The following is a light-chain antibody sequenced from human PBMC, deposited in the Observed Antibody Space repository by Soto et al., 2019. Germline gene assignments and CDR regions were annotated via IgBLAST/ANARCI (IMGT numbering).Light chain of an antibody. CDR3: QSYDTGLTGHVL. CDR2: RNN. J-gene: IGLJ2*01. Sequence: QSVLTQPPSASGTPGQRVTISCSGRSSNIEKNSVNWYQQFPGTAPKLLIYRNNQRPSGVPDRFSGSKSDTSASLAITGLQIDDEADYYCQSYDTGLTGHVLFGGGTKLTVL. V-gene: IGLV1-44*01. CDR1: SSNIEKNS.